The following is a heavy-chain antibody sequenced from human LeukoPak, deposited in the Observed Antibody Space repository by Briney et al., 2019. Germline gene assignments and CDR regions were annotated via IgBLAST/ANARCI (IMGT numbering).Heavy chain of an antibody. CDR1: GFTFSSYW. D-gene: IGHD1-26*01. V-gene: IGHV3-74*01. CDR3: ARDRSGDYFFVY. CDR2: INSDGSST. Sequence: GGSLRLSCAASGFTFSSYWMHWVRQAPGKGLVWVARINSDGSSTTYADSVKGRVTIYRDNAKNTLYLQMSSLRAEDTAVYYCARDRSGDYFFVYWGQGTLVTVSS. J-gene: IGHJ4*02.